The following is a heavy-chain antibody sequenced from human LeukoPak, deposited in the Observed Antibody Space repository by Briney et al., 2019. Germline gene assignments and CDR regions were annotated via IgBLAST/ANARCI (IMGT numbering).Heavy chain of an antibody. V-gene: IGHV3-13*01. Sequence: GGSLRLSCAASGFTFSSYDMHWVRQATGKGLEWVSAIGTAGDTYYPGYVKGRFTISRENAKNSLYLQMNSLRAGDTAVYYCARTKRGYSYGYFDYWGQGTLVTVSS. J-gene: IGHJ4*02. CDR3: ARTKRGYSYGYFDY. D-gene: IGHD5-18*01. CDR1: GFTFSSYD. CDR2: IGTAGDT.